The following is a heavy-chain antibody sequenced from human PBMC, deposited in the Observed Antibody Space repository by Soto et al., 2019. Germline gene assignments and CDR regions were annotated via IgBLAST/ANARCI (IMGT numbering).Heavy chain of an antibody. CDR3: AMIVQKDGSLLSNYYYGMDV. CDR2: ISYDGSNK. Sequence: GGSLRLSCAASGFTFSSYAMHWVRQDPGRGLEWVAVISYDGSNKDYADSVKGRFTISRDNSKNTLYLQMNSLRAEDTAVYYCAMIVQKDGSLLSNYYYGMDVWGQGTTVTVSS. CDR1: GFTFSSYA. V-gene: IGHV3-30-3*01. J-gene: IGHJ6*02. D-gene: IGHD3-22*01.